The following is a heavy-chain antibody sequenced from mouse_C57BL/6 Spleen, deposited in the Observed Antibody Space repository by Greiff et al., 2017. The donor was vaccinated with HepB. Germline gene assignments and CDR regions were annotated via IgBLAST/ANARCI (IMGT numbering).Heavy chain of an antibody. Sequence: QVHVKQSGAELVRPGASVTLSCKASGYTFADYEMHWVKQTPVHGLEWIGAIDPETGGTAYNQKFKGKAILTADKSSSTAYMELRSLTSEDSAVYYCTRGLLRAMDYWGQGTSVTVSS. D-gene: IGHD1-1*01. CDR1: GYTFADYE. CDR3: TRGLLRAMDY. J-gene: IGHJ4*01. CDR2: IDPETGGT. V-gene: IGHV1-15*01.